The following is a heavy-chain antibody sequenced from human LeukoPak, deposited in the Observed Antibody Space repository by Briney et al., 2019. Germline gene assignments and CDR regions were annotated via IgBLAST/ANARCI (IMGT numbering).Heavy chain of an antibody. CDR2: ISHTGTTI. CDR3: ARGHWGLDS. J-gene: IGHJ4*02. D-gene: IGHD7-27*01. CDR1: GFTFSSYE. Sequence: GGSLRLSCAASGFTFSSYEMNWVRQAPGKGLEWVSYISHTGTTIYYADSVKGRFTLSRDNARNSLYLQMNSLRAEDTAVYYCARGHWGLDSWGQGTLVSVSS. V-gene: IGHV3-48*03.